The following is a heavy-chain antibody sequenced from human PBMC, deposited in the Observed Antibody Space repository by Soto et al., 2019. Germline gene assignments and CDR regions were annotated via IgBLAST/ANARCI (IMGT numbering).Heavy chain of an antibody. CDR1: GSAITRYY. J-gene: IGHJ6*02. V-gene: IGHV1-46*01. Sequence: QVDLVQSGAEVKKPGASVTISCKASGSAITRYYIHWVRQAPGRGLEWMGIINPGGGSASYAQKSQDRVTIDKDTSTGTVYMDLRSPRTEDTAVYYCARDTSGWSLNGLDVWGQGTTFNFSS. CDR3: ARDTSGWSLNGLDV. CDR2: INPGGGSA. D-gene: IGHD6-19*01.